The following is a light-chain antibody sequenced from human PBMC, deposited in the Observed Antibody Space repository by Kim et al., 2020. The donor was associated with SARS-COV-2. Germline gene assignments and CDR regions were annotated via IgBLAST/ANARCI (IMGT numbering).Light chain of an antibody. J-gene: IGLJ1*01. CDR3: QAWDSSTAF. V-gene: IGLV3-1*01. CDR2: QDS. CDR1: KLWDKY. Sequence: VSPGQTARITGSGDKLWDKYACWYQQKQGQSPGLGIYQDSKRHSGIHERFSGSNSGNTATLTISGTQAMDEADYYCQAWDSSTAFFGTGTKVTVL.